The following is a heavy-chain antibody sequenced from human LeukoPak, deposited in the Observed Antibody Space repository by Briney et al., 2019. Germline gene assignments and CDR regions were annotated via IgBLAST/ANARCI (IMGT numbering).Heavy chain of an antibody. J-gene: IGHJ4*02. Sequence: PGGSLRLSCAASGFTFSSYGMHWVRQAPGKGLEWVAFIRYDGSNKYYADSVKGRFTISRDNSKNTLYLQMNSLRAEDTAVYYCARWYYYDTSGYYHGFDYWGQGTLVTVSS. V-gene: IGHV3-30*02. D-gene: IGHD3-22*01. CDR1: GFTFSSYG. CDR3: ARWYYYDTSGYYHGFDY. CDR2: IRYDGSNK.